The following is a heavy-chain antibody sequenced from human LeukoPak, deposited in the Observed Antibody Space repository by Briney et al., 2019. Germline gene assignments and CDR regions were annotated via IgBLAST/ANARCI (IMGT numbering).Heavy chain of an antibody. D-gene: IGHD1-26*01. CDR3: ATMEATGYFDY. Sequence: SETLSLTCTVSGGSISSGGYYWSWIRQHPGKGLEWIGYIYYSGNTNYNPSLKSRVTISVDTSKNQFSLKLSSVTAADTAVYYCATMEATGYFDYWGQGTLVTVSS. J-gene: IGHJ4*02. V-gene: IGHV4-61*08. CDR1: GGSISSGGYY. CDR2: IYYSGNT.